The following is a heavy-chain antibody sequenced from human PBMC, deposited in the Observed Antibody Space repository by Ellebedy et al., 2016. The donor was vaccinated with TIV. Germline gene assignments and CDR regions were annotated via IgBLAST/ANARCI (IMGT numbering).Heavy chain of an antibody. CDR2: ISGSGGST. CDR3: AKRGSPATNWFDP. Sequence: GGSLRLXXAASGFTFSSYAMSWVRQAPGKGLEWVSAISGSGGSTYYADSVKGRFTISRDNSKNTLYLQMNSLRAEDTAVYYCAKRGSPATNWFDPWGQGTLVTVSS. D-gene: IGHD3-16*01. J-gene: IGHJ5*02. CDR1: GFTFSSYA. V-gene: IGHV3-23*01.